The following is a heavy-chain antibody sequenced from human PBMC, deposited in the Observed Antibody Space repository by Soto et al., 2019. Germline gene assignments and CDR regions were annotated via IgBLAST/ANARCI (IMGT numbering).Heavy chain of an antibody. Sequence: GASVKVSCKASGYTFTSYAMHWVRQAPGQGLEWMGWINPNSGGTNYAQKFQGWVTMTRDTSISTVHMELSRLRSNDTAVYYCARYFCSGGSCYGGGMDVWGQGTTVTVSS. CDR1: GYTFTSYA. CDR2: INPNSGGT. J-gene: IGHJ6*02. D-gene: IGHD2-15*01. V-gene: IGHV1-2*04. CDR3: ARYFCSGGSCYGGGMDV.